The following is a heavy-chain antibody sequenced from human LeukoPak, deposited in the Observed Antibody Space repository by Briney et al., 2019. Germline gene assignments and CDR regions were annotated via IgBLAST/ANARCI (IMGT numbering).Heavy chain of an antibody. V-gene: IGHV4-34*01. J-gene: IGHJ4*02. CDR2: INHSGST. CDR3: ARGSSSWYGN. Sequence: SETLSLTCAVYGGSFSGYYWSWIRQPPGKGLEWIGEINHSGSTNYSPSLKSRVTISVDTSKNQFSLKLSSVTAADTAVYYCARGSSSWYGNWGQGTLVTVSS. CDR1: GGSFSGYY. D-gene: IGHD6-13*01.